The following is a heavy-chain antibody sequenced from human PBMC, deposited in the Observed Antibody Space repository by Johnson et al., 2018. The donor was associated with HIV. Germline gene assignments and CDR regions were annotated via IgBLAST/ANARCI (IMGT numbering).Heavy chain of an antibody. D-gene: IGHD2-15*01. CDR2: IRSKAYGGTM. CDR1: GFIFGDYV. CDR3: TRDSGSGRPRGIFDI. V-gene: IGHV3-49*04. J-gene: IGHJ3*02. Sequence: VQLVESGGGLAQPGRSLRLSCTTSGFIFGDYVMSWVRPAPGKGLEWVGFIRSKAYGGTMQYAASVKGRFTISRADSRSIAYLQMNSLTTEDTAVYYCTRDSGSGRPRGIFDIWGQGTMVTVSS.